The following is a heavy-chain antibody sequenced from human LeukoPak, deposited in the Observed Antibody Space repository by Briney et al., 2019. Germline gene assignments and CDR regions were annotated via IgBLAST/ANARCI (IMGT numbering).Heavy chain of an antibody. CDR3: ARASAYPPYYNDSSGFAYGLDV. CDR1: GFTFSSYE. V-gene: IGHV3-48*03. CDR2: ISSSGSTI. D-gene: IGHD3-22*01. Sequence: PGGCLRLSCAASGFTFSSYEMNWVRQAPGKGLEWVSYISSSGSTIYYTDSVKGRFTISRDNAKNSLYLQMNSLRVDDTAVYYSARASAYPPYYNDSSGFAYGLDVWGQGTTVTVSS. J-gene: IGHJ6*02.